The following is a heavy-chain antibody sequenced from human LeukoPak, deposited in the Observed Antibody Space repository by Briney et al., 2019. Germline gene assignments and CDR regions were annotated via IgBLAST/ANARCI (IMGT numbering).Heavy chain of an antibody. CDR3: ARGPREGAWYFDL. Sequence: PSETLSLTCTVSGDPVSRGSYYWSWIRQPPGKGLEWIGYVYHTGSTNYNPSLKSRVTISVDTSKNQFSLKLSSVTAADTAVYYCARGPREGAWYFDLWGRGTLVTVSS. J-gene: IGHJ2*01. V-gene: IGHV4-61*01. CDR2: VYHTGST. D-gene: IGHD1-26*01. CDR1: GDPVSRGSYY.